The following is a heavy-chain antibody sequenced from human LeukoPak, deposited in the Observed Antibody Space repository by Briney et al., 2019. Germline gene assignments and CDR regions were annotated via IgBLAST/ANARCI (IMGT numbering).Heavy chain of an antibody. J-gene: IGHJ4*02. V-gene: IGHV4-59*01. D-gene: IGHD1-26*01. CDR1: GGSISSYF. Sequence: SETLSLTCSVSGGSISSYFWSWIRQPPGKRLEWIGYINHSGNTYYNPSLKSRVTISVDTSKNQLSLKLSSVTAADTAVYYCARGQGSGSYYLDYWGQGTLVTASS. CDR3: ARGQGSGSYYLDY. CDR2: INHSGNT.